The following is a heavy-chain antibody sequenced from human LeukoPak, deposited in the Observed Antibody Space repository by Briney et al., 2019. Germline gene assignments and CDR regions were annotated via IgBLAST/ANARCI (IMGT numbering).Heavy chain of an antibody. J-gene: IGHJ6*03. CDR3: AGTIAARRLYYYYMDV. Sequence: GASVKVSCKASGGTFSSYTISWVRQAPGQGLEWMGRIIPILGIANYAQKFQGRVTITADKSTSTAYMELSSLRSEDTAVYYCAGTIAARRLYYYYMDVWGKGTTVTVS. V-gene: IGHV1-69*02. D-gene: IGHD6-6*01. CDR1: GGTFSSYT. CDR2: IIPILGIA.